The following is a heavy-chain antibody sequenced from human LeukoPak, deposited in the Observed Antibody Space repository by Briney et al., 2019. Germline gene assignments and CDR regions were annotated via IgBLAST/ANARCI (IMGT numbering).Heavy chain of an antibody. CDR3: ARDEDGYNYGFDP. J-gene: IGHJ5*02. Sequence: SQTLSLTCAISGDSVSSNSAAWNWLRQSPSRGLEWLGRTYYRSKWYNDYAVSVKSRIIINPDTSKNQFSLQLNSVTPEDTAVYYCARDEDGYNYGFDPWGQGTLVTVSS. CDR1: GDSVSSNSAA. CDR2: TYYRSKWYN. V-gene: IGHV6-1*01. D-gene: IGHD5-24*01.